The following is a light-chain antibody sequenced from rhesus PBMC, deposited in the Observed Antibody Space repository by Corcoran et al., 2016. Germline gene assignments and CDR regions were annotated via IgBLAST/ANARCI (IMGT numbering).Light chain of an antibody. J-gene: IGKJ3*01. Sequence: QVILTQSPATLSLSPGERATLSCRARQSVSSYLAWYQQKPGQAPRLLSKGAFSRATVIPERISGSGSGTAFPLPTSSREPEDVGFFHCYQHSRAYTFGPVAKLHIK. V-gene: IGKV3-10*01. CDR2: GAF. CDR3: YQHSRAYT. CDR1: QSVSSY.